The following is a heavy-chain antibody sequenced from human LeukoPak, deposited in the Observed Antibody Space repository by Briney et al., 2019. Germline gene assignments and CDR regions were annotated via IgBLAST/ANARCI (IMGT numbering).Heavy chain of an antibody. CDR1: GFTFSSYV. Sequence: GRSLRLSCAASGFTFSSYVMNWVRQAPGKGGEGGAVISYAGTNKYYADSVKCRFTISRDNSKNTLYLQMTSLRAEDTAVYYCAKRGYDSSGYYYVYYYYYMDVWGKGTTVTISS. J-gene: IGHJ6*03. D-gene: IGHD3-22*01. CDR2: ISYAGTNK. CDR3: AKRGYDSSGYYYVYYYYYMDV. V-gene: IGHV3-30*04.